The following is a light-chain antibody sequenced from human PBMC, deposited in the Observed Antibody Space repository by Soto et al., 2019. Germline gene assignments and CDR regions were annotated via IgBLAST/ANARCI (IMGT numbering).Light chain of an antibody. J-gene: IGLJ2*01. V-gene: IGLV3-21*02. CDR3: QVWDTSTDYLV. Sequence: SYVVTQPPSLSVAPGQTARISCGGHNIGSKSVHWYQQKAGQAPVLVVHEDSGRPSGIPERISGSNFGNMATLTISRVEAGDEADYYCQVWDTSTDYLVFGGGTKLTVL. CDR1: NIGSKS. CDR2: EDS.